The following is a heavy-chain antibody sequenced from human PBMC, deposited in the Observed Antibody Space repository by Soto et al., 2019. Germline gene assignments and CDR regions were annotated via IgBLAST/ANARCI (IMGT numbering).Heavy chain of an antibody. D-gene: IGHD3-22*01. V-gene: IGHV1-3*01. Sequence: ASVKVSCKASGYTFTSYAMHWVRQAPGQRLEWMGWINAGNGNTKYSQKFQGRVTITRDTSASTAYMELSSLRSEDTAVYYCARKGDYYDSSGYYPVAFDIWGQGTMVTVSS. CDR2: INAGNGNT. J-gene: IGHJ3*02. CDR1: GYTFTSYA. CDR3: ARKGDYYDSSGYYPVAFDI.